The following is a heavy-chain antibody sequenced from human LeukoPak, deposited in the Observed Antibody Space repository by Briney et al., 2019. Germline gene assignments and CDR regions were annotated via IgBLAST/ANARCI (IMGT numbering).Heavy chain of an antibody. V-gene: IGHV1-2*02. CDR3: ARGVHPAYYDFWSGYPYYFDY. Sequence: ASVKVSCTASGYTFTGYYMHWVRQAPGQGLEWMGWINPNSGGTNYAQKFQGRVTMTRDTSISTAYMELSRLRSEDTAVYYCARGVHPAYYDFWSGYPYYFDYWGQGTLVTVSS. J-gene: IGHJ4*02. D-gene: IGHD3-3*01. CDR1: GYTFTGYY. CDR2: INPNSGGT.